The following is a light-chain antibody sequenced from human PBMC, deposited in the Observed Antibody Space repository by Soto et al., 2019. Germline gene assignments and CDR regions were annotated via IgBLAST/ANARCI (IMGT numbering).Light chain of an antibody. CDR3: QQYKSYWYT. CDR1: QRISNW. V-gene: IGKV1-5*03. J-gene: IGKJ2*01. CDR2: KAS. Sequence: DIQMTQSPSTLSASVGDRVTITCRASQRISNWLAWYQQRPGKAPKLLIYKASSLESGVPSRFSGSGSGTEFTRTISSLQPDDFATYYCQQYKSYWYTFGQGTRLEIK.